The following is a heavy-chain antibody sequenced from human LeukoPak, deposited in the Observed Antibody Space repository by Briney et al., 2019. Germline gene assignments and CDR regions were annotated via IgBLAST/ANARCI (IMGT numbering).Heavy chain of an antibody. V-gene: IGHV3-23*01. Sequence: GGSLRLSCAASGFTFSSYAMSWVRQAPGKGLEWVSAISGSGCSTYYADSAEGRFTISRDNSKNTLYLQMNRLRAEDTAVYYCAKIWSSSFPSAYWGQGTLVTVSS. CDR2: ISGSGCST. D-gene: IGHD6-6*01. CDR1: GFTFSSYA. J-gene: IGHJ4*02. CDR3: AKIWSSSFPSAY.